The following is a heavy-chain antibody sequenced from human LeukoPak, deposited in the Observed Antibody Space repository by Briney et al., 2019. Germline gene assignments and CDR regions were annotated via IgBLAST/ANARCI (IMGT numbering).Heavy chain of an antibody. CDR2: ISSSSSYI. CDR1: GFTFSSYG. Sequence: PGGSLRLSCAASGFTFSSYGMSWVRQAPGKGLEWVSSISSSSSYIYYADSVKGRFTISRDNAKNSLYLQMNSLRAEDTAVYYCARERGYSSGWYSDYWGQGTLVTVSS. CDR3: ARERGYSSGWYSDY. V-gene: IGHV3-21*01. J-gene: IGHJ4*02. D-gene: IGHD6-19*01.